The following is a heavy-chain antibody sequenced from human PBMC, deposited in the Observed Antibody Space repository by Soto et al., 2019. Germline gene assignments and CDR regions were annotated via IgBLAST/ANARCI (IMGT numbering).Heavy chain of an antibody. CDR2: ISSSSSYI. J-gene: IGHJ6*02. Sequence: GGSLRLSCAASGFTFSSYSMNWVRQAPGKGLEWVSSISSSSSYIYYADSVKGRFTISRDNAKNSLYLQMNSLRAEDTAVYYCARDRAIVVVPAAIYDGMDVWGQGTTVTVSS. CDR3: ARDRAIVVVPAAIYDGMDV. D-gene: IGHD2-2*02. CDR1: GFTFSSYS. V-gene: IGHV3-21*01.